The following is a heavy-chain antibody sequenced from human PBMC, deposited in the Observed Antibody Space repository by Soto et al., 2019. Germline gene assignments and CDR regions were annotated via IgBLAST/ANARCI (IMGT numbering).Heavy chain of an antibody. D-gene: IGHD6-13*01. J-gene: IGHJ4*02. CDR1: GINFNSYA. Sequence: GGSLRLSCAASGINFNSYAMIWVRQAPGKGLEWVSGTSVSAFSTYHADSVKGRFTISRDNSKNTLFLQMNSLRVEDTAVYFCAKAQSGWYFNYFDYWGQGTLVTVSS. CDR2: TSVSAFST. CDR3: AKAQSGWYFNYFDY. V-gene: IGHV3-23*01.